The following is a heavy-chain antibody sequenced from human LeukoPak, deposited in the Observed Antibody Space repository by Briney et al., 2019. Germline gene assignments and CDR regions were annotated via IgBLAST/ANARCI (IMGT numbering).Heavy chain of an antibody. CDR2: IKQGGSEK. CDR3: ARAKLAAAVPGY. J-gene: IGHJ4*02. CDR1: GFTFNTYW. D-gene: IGHD6-13*01. Sequence: GGSLRLSCAASGFTFNTYWMSWVRQAPGKGLEWVANIKQGGSEKYYVDSVKGRFTISRDNAKNSLYLQMNSLRAEDTAVYYCARAKLAAAVPGYWGQGTLVTVSS. V-gene: IGHV3-7*03.